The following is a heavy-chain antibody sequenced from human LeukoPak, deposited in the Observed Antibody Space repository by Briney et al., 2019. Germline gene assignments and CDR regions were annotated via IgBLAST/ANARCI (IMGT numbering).Heavy chain of an antibody. CDR1: GYTFTSYG. CDR3: ARDEGGSYNY. D-gene: IGHD1-26*01. Sequence: ASVKVSCKASGYTFTSYGISWVRQAPGQGLEWMGWISAHNGNTNYAQKFQGRVTMTTDTSTSTAYMEVRSLRSGDTAVYYCARDEGGSYNYWGQGTLVTVSS. CDR2: ISAHNGNT. J-gene: IGHJ4*02. V-gene: IGHV1-18*01.